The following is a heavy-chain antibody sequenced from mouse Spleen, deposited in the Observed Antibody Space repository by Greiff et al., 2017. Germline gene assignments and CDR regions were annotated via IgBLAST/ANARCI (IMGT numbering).Heavy chain of an antibody. V-gene: IGHV1-64*01. D-gene: IGHD2-1*01. CDR1: GYTFTSYW. J-gene: IGHJ4*01. CDR2: IHPNSGST. Sequence: VQLQQSGAELVKPGASVKLSCKASGYTFTSYWMHWVKQRPGQGLEWIGMIHPNSGSTNYNEKFKSKATLTVDKSSSTAYMQLSSLTSEDSAVYYCARSYGNHYYAMDYWGQGTSVTVSS. CDR3: ARSYGNHYYAMDY.